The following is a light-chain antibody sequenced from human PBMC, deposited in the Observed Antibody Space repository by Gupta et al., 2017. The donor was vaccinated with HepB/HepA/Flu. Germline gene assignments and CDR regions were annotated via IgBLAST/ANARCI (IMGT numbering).Light chain of an antibody. CDR1: SSNVGSNN. CDR2: YND. J-gene: IGLJ2*01. V-gene: IGLV1-44*01. CDR3: AAWDTSLNAVV. Sequence: HSVLTQSTSISGTPGQRVTISCSGSSSNVGSNNVNWYQQLPGTAPKLLIYYNDERPSGVPDRISGSKSGTLASLAISGLQSEDEADYYCAAWDTSLNAVVFGGGTKLTVL.